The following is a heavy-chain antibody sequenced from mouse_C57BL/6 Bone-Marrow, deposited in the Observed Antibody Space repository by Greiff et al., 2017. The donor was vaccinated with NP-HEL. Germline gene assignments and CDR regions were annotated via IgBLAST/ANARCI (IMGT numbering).Heavy chain of an antibody. CDR2: ISSGSSTI. J-gene: IGHJ1*03. Sequence: EVKLVESGGGLVKPGGSLKLSCAASGFTFSDYGMHWVRQAPEKGLEWVAYISSGSSTIYYADTVKGRFTISRDNAKNTLFLQMTSLRSEDTAMYYCARLRWLIIYWYFDVWGTGTTVTVSS. CDR3: ARLRWLIIYWYFDV. D-gene: IGHD2-3*01. CDR1: GFTFSDYG. V-gene: IGHV5-17*01.